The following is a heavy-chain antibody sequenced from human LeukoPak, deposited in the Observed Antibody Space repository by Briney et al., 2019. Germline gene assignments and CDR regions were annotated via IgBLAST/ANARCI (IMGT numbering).Heavy chain of an antibody. D-gene: IGHD2-8*01. V-gene: IGHV1-18*01. CDR3: ARTNLDCKSGVCYDY. J-gene: IGHJ4*02. Sequence: ASVKVSCKASDYTFTNYGVSWVRQAPGQGLEWMGWISAYNGKTYYAQKFQGRVTVTTDTSTSTAYMDLRSLRSDDTAVYYCARTNLDCKSGVCYDYWGQGTPVTVSS. CDR1: DYTFTNYG. CDR2: ISAYNGKT.